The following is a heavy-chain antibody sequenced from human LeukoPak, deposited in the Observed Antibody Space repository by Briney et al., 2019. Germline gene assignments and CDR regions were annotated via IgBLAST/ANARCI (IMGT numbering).Heavy chain of an antibody. D-gene: IGHD6-13*01. J-gene: IGHJ3*01. CDR3: ARHDGSSWYYALDV. CDR2: IYYSGST. CDR1: GVSISSYY. V-gene: IGHV4-59*08. Sequence: PSEALPLTCTVSGVSISSYYWSWIRQPPGKGLEWIGYIYYSGSTNYSPSLKSRVTISLDTSKNQFSLKLSSVTAADTAVYYCARHDGSSWYYALDVWGQGTMVTVSS.